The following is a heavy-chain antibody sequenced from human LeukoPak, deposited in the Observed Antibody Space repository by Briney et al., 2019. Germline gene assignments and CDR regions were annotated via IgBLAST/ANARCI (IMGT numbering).Heavy chain of an antibody. Sequence: GASVKVSCKASVGTFTKYVISWVREAPGQGLEWMGRFIPVHDTANYAHKFQGRVILTADKSTSTAYMELTSLRSEDTAVYYCAIEKRGAIGYWGQGTLVTVSS. V-gene: IGHV1-69*10. CDR3: AIEKRGAIGY. D-gene: IGHD1-26*01. CDR1: VGTFTKYV. J-gene: IGHJ4*02. CDR2: FIPVHDTA.